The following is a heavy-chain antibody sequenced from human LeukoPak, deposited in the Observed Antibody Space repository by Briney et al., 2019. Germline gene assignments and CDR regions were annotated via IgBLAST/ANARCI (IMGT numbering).Heavy chain of an antibody. V-gene: IGHV3-30*04. D-gene: IGHD4-17*01. J-gene: IGHJ1*01. CDR2: ISYDGSNK. CDR3: ARPITTVEEYFQH. CDR1: GFTFSTYA. Sequence: PGGSLRLSCAASGFTFSTYAMHWVRQAPGKGLEWVAVISYDGSNKYYSDSVKGRFTISRDNSKNTVYLQMNILRPEDTAVYFCARPITTVEEYFQHWGQGTLVTVSS.